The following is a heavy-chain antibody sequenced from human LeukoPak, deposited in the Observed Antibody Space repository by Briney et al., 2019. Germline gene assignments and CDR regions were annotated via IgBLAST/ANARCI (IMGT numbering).Heavy chain of an antibody. V-gene: IGHV3-7*01. CDR1: GFTFRNYW. D-gene: IGHD2-8*02. J-gene: IGHJ3*02. Sequence: GGSLRLSCAASGFTFRNYWMSWVRQAPGKGREWVANIKFDGSENFYVDSVKGRFIISRDNAKNLLFLQMNSLRAADTAVYFSARLSYWVFEIWGQGTMVTVSS. CDR3: ARLSYWVFEI. CDR2: IKFDGSEN.